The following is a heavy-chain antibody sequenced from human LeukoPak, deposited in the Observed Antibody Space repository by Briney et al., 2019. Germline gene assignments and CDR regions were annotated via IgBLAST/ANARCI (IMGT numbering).Heavy chain of an antibody. Sequence: KTSETLSLTCAVYGGSFSGYYWSWIRQPPGKGLEWIGEINHSGSTNYNPSLKSRVTISVDTSENQFSLKLSSVTAADTAVYYCARERGYSSSWEIDYWGQGTLVTVSS. J-gene: IGHJ4*02. CDR2: INHSGST. D-gene: IGHD6-13*01. CDR3: ARERGYSSSWEIDY. CDR1: GGSFSGYY. V-gene: IGHV4-34*01.